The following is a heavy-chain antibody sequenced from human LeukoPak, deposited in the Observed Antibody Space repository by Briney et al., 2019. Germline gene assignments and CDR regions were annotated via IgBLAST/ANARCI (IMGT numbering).Heavy chain of an antibody. CDR1: GGSISSSNSYY. Sequence: SSETLSLTCSVSGGSISSSNSYYWVWIRQPPGKWLEWIGSINYSGNTYYTSSLKSRVTISVDTSKNQFSQRLSSVTAADTVVFYCARLVLSNPNYFDYWGQGTLVTVSS. CDR2: INYSGNT. V-gene: IGHV4-39*01. CDR3: ARLVLSNPNYFDY. J-gene: IGHJ4*02. D-gene: IGHD2-8*01.